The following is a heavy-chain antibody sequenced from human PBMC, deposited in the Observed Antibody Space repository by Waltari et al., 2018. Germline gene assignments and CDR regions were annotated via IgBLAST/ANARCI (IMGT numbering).Heavy chain of an antibody. D-gene: IGHD3-10*01. Sequence: EVQLVQSRAEVKKPGESLKISCKGSGYSFSTNWIVWVRQMPGKGLEWMGIIYPGYADSRYSPSFQGQVTISADKSLSTAYMQWTSLKASDTAMYYCATSKGSGSYTAFDMWGQGTMVAVSS. V-gene: IGHV5-51*03. CDR2: IYPGYADS. CDR1: GYSFSTNW. CDR3: ATSKGSGSYTAFDM. J-gene: IGHJ3*02.